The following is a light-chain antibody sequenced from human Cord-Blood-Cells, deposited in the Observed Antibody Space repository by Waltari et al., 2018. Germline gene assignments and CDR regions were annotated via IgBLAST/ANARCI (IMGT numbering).Light chain of an antibody. CDR2: RNN. CDR1: SSNIGSNY. J-gene: IGLJ2*01. V-gene: IGLV1-47*01. CDR3: AAWDDSLSGVV. Sequence: QSVLTQPPSASGTPGPRVTIPRSGSSSNIGSNYVYWYQQLPGTAPKLLIYRNNQRPSGVPDRFSGSKSGTSASLAISGLRSEDEADYYCAAWDDSLSGVVFGGGTKLTVL.